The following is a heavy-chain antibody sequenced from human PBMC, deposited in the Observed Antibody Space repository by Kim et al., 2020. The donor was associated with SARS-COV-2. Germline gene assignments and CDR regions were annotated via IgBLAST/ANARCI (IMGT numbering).Heavy chain of an antibody. CDR1: RFTFSNYW. Sequence: GGSLRLSCAASRFTFSNYWRHWVRQAPGKGPEWVSRVNRDETRIDYADSVKGRFTMSRDNAKNTLFLQMNSLRAEDTALYYCVSSYLFDMDVWGPGTTVTVS. CDR3: VSSYLFDMDV. V-gene: IGHV3-74*01. CDR2: VNRDETRI. J-gene: IGHJ6*02. D-gene: IGHD3-10*02.